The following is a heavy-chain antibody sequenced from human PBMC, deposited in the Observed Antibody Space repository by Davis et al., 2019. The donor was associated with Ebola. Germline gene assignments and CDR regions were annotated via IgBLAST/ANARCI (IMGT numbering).Heavy chain of an antibody. Sequence: PGGSLRLSCAAPGFPFTTYTFNWVRQAPGKGLEWVSSISSYGDHTYYADSVRGRFTVSRENAENSMFLQMNSLSAEDTAVYYFARDRDYYDTAAYHPRGWLDLWGQGTLVIVSS. D-gene: IGHD3-22*01. CDR2: ISSYGDHT. CDR1: GFPFTTYT. CDR3: ARDRDYYDTAAYHPRGWLDL. J-gene: IGHJ5*02. V-gene: IGHV3-21*01.